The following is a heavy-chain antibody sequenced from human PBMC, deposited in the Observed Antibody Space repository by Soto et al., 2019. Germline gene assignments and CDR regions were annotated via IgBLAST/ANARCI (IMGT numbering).Heavy chain of an antibody. Sequence: NPSETLSLTCTDSGGSTSNYYWSLIRQPAGKGLEWIGRIYTSGSTDYNPSLKSRVTISIDTSKNQFSLKVTSMTAADTAVYYCARERREEIHDGYDIDYWGQGTLVTVSS. CDR3: ARERREEIHDGYDIDY. J-gene: IGHJ4*02. CDR2: IYTSGST. V-gene: IGHV4-4*07. D-gene: IGHD5-12*01. CDR1: GGSTSNYY.